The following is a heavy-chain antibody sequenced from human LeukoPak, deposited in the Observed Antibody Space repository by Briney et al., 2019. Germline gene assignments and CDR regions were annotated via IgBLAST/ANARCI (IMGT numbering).Heavy chain of an antibody. J-gene: IGHJ4*02. D-gene: IGHD6-13*01. V-gene: IGHV3-74*01. CDR2: INRDGSIT. CDR1: GLTLSSYW. CDR3: VRAVAAPGTDM. Sequence: GGSLRLSCAASGLTLSSYWMHWVRQAPGKGLVWVSQINRDGSITRYADSVKGRFTISRDNAKNTLYLQMDNLRAEDTAVYYCVRAVAAPGTDMWGQGTLVTVCS.